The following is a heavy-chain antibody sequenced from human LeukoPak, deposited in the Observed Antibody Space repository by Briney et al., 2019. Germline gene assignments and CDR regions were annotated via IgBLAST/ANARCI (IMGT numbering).Heavy chain of an antibody. J-gene: IGHJ6*03. CDR3: ARDQGSSNYYYMDV. D-gene: IGHD3-10*01. Sequence: GGSLRLSCAASGFTFSMYGTHWVRQAPGKGLEWVAVTSYDGRSEYYADSVKGRFTISRDNSKNTLYLHMNSLRPEDTAVYYCARDQGSSNYYYMDVWGKGTTVTISS. CDR2: TSYDGRSE. CDR1: GFTFSMYG. V-gene: IGHV3-30*03.